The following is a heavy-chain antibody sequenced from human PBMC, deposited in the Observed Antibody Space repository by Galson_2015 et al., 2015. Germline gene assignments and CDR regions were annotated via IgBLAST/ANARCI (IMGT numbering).Heavy chain of an antibody. CDR1: GFTFSSYG. CDR2: ISYDGSNK. J-gene: IGHJ5*02. Sequence: SLRLSCAASGFTFSSYGMHWVRQAPGKGLEWVAVISYDGSNKYYADSVKGRFTISRDNSKNTLYLQMNSLRAEDTAMYYCAKEGLGWFGELLNNWFDPWGQGTLVTVSS. D-gene: IGHD3-10*01. V-gene: IGHV3-30*18. CDR3: AKEGLGWFGELLNNWFDP.